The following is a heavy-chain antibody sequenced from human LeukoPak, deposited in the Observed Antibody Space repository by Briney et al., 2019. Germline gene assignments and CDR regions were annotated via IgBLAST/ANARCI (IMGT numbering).Heavy chain of an antibody. D-gene: IGHD6-13*01. J-gene: IGHJ4*02. Sequence: QPGGSLRLSCAASAFTFGSYAMSWVRQAPGKGLEWVSAISGSGGSTYYADSVKGRFTISRDNSKNTLYLQMNSLRAEDTAVYYCAKASREYSSTWYYWGQGTLVTVSS. CDR3: AKASREYSSTWYY. CDR1: AFTFGSYA. V-gene: IGHV3-23*01. CDR2: ISGSGGST.